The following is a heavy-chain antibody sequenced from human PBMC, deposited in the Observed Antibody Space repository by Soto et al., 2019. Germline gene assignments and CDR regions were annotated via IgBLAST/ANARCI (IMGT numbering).Heavy chain of an antibody. CDR1: GFTFSSYG. Sequence: GGSLRLSCAASGFTFSSYGMHWVRQAPGKGLEWVAVIWYDGSNKYYADSVKGRFTISRDNSKNTLYLQMNSLRAEDTAVYYCARDPLVWFGELGAFDIWGQGTMVTVSS. CDR2: IWYDGSNK. D-gene: IGHD3-10*01. V-gene: IGHV3-33*01. J-gene: IGHJ3*02. CDR3: ARDPLVWFGELGAFDI.